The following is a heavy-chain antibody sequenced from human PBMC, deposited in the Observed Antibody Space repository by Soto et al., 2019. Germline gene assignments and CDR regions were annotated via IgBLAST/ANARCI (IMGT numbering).Heavy chain of an antibody. J-gene: IGHJ4*02. V-gene: IGHV5-10-1*01. CDR2: IDPSDSQT. CDR1: GYSFAGYW. Sequence: GESLKISCRGSGYSFAGYWITWVRQKPGKGLEWMGRIDPSDSQTYYSPSFRGHVTISVTKSITTVFLQWSSLRASDTAMYYCARQIYDSDTGPNFQYYFDSWGQGTPVTVSS. CDR3: ARQIYDSDTGPNFQYYFDS. D-gene: IGHD3-22*01.